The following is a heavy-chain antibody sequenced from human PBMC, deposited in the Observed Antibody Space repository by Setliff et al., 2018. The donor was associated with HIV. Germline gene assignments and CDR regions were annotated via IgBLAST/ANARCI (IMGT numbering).Heavy chain of an antibody. D-gene: IGHD2-8*01. CDR1: GFTFTSST. CDR2: IVVGSGNT. J-gene: IGHJ4*02. Sequence: SVKVSCKASGFTFTSSTMQWVRQARGQRLEWIGWIVVGSGNTKYSQKFQGRVTITRDTSASTAYMDVTSLRSEDTAVYYCAREWNGGYDYWGQGTLVTVSS. V-gene: IGHV1-58*02. CDR3: AREWNGGYDY.